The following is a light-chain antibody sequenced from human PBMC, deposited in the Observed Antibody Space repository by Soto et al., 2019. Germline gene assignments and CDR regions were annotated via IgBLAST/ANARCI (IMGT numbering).Light chain of an antibody. V-gene: IGLV2-14*01. Sequence: QSVLTQPASVSGSPGQSITISCTGTSSDVGGYKFVSWYQQHPGKAPKLMIYGVSNRPSGVSSRFSGSKSGNTASLTISGLQAEDEADYYCGSYTGSIYVFGTGNKGNLL. CDR1: SSDVGGYKF. CDR2: GVS. J-gene: IGLJ1*01. CDR3: GSYTGSIYV.